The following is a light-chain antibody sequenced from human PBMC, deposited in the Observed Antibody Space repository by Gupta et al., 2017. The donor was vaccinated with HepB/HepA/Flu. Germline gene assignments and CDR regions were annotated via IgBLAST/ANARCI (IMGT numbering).Light chain of an antibody. CDR3: QQSYSTPWT. CDR2: AAS. CDR1: QSISSH. Sequence: DIQMTQSPSSLSASVGDRVTITCRASQSISSHLNWYQQKPGKAPKLLIYAASSLHSGVPSRFSGSGSGTDFTLTISSLQPEDFATYYCQQSYSTPWTFGQGTKVEIK. V-gene: IGKV1-39*01. J-gene: IGKJ1*01.